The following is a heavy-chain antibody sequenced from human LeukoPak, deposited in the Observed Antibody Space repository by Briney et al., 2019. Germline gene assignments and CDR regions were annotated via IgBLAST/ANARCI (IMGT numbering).Heavy chain of an antibody. D-gene: IGHD4-11*01. CDR1: GGSISSYY. CDR2: IYTSGST. CDR3: ARPPDYSDYGAAFIY. Sequence: PSETLSLTCTVSGGSISSYYWSWIRQPAGKGLEWIGRIYTSGSTNYNPSLKSRVTMSVDTSKNQFSLRLSSVTAADTAVYYCARPPDYSDYGAAFIYWGQGTLVTVSS. V-gene: IGHV4-4*07. J-gene: IGHJ4*02.